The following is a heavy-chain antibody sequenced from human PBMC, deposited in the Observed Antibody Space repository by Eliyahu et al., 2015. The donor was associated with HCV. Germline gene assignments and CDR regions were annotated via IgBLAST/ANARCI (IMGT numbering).Heavy chain of an antibody. V-gene: IGHV3-11*01. J-gene: IGHJ4*02. Sequence: QVQLVESGGGLVKPGGSLXLSCAASGFPXGDXYXXWVRQVPGKGPEWISYISSDGSAIYHADSVKGRFTISRDDAKQSLYLQMHNLRAEDTAVYYCARTELYSSSSLDYWGQGTVVTVSS. CDR2: ISSDGSAI. CDR1: GFPXGDXY. CDR3: ARTELYSSSSLDY. D-gene: IGHD6-6*01.